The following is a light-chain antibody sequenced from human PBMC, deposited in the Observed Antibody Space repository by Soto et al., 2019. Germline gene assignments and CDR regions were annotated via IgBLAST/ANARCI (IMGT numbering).Light chain of an antibody. CDR3: QHRSNWPGT. V-gene: IGKV3-15*01. CDR2: DAS. Sequence: EIVMTQSPATLSVSPGERATLSCRASQSVTSNLAWYQQKPGQAPRLLIYDASTRATGIPARFSGSGSGTEFTLTISSLQSEDSAVYYCQHRSNWPGTFGQGTKVDIK. CDR1: QSVTSN. J-gene: IGKJ1*01.